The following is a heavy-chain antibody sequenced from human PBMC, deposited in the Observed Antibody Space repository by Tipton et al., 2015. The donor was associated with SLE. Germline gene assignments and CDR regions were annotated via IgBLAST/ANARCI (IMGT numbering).Heavy chain of an antibody. J-gene: IGHJ3*02. V-gene: IGHV4-34*01. Sequence: LRLSCAVYGGSFSGYYWSWIRQPPGKGLEWIGEINHSGSTNYNPSLKSRVTISVGTSKNQFSLKLSSVTAADTAVYYCAVRDFWSPKGAFDIWGQGTMVTVSS. D-gene: IGHD3-3*01. CDR3: AVRDFWSPKGAFDI. CDR1: GGSFSGYY. CDR2: INHSGST.